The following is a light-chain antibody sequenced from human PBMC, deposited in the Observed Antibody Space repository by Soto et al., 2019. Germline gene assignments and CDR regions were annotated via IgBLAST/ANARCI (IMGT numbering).Light chain of an antibody. CDR2: GTS. V-gene: IGKV3-20*01. J-gene: IGKJ2*01. CDR3: QQYGGSPPYT. CDR1: QSGSSAY. Sequence: EILLTQSPGPLSLSPGERATLSCRASQSGSSAYLAWYKQKPGQAPRLLIYGTSSRAIGIPDRFSGSGSGTGFTLTISRLEPEDFAVYYCQQYGGSPPYTFGQGTKLEIK.